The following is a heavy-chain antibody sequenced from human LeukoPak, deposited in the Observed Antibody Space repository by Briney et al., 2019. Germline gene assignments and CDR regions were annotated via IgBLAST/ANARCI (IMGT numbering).Heavy chain of an antibody. Sequence: SETLSLTCAVSGGSISSSNWWSWVRQPPGKGLEWIGEIYHSGSTNYNPSLKSRVTISVDKSMNQFSLKLSSVTAADTAVYYCARSRQFNYYYGMDVWGQGTTVTVSS. V-gene: IGHV4-4*02. J-gene: IGHJ6*02. CDR3: ARSRQFNYYYGMDV. CDR1: GGSISSSNW. CDR2: IYHSGST.